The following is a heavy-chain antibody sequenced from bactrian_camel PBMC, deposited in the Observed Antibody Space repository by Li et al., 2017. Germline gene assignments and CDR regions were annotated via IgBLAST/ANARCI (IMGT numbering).Heavy chain of an antibody. J-gene: IGHJ4*01. D-gene: IGHD6*01. V-gene: IGHV3S42*01. CDR2: TRSVSEGGSK. Sequence: VQLVESGGDLVQPGESLRLSCEASGFSFSAYAMTWVRQAPGKAFEWVAATRSVSEGGSKYADSVKGRFTISRDTAKSTLYLQLNDLNVFMEYGGSWRGHGTQVTVS. CDR1: GFSFSAYA.